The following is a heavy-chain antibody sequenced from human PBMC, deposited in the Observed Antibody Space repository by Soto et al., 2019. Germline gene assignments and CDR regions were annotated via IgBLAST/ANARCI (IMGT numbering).Heavy chain of an antibody. J-gene: IGHJ3*02. Sequence: GGSLRLSCAASGFTFSSYSMNWVRQAPGKGLEWVSSISSSSSYIYYADSVKGRFTISRDNAKNSLYLQMNSLRAEDTAVYYCARGRIVGVTDAFDIWGQGTMVTVSS. CDR3: ARGRIVGVTDAFDI. CDR2: ISSSSSYI. D-gene: IGHD1-26*01. CDR1: GFTFSSYS. V-gene: IGHV3-21*01.